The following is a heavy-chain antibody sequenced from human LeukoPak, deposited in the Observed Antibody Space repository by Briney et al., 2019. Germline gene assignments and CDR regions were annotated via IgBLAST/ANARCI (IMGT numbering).Heavy chain of an antibody. J-gene: IGHJ4*02. Sequence: PSETLSLTCTVSGYSISSGYYWGWIRQPPRKGLEWIGSIYHSGGTYYNPSLKSRVTISVDTSKNQFSLKLSSVTAADTAVYYCARGGDFWSGYYSLVFDYWGQGTLVTASS. CDR1: GYSISSGYY. D-gene: IGHD3-3*01. CDR3: ARGGDFWSGYYSLVFDY. V-gene: IGHV4-38-2*02. CDR2: IYHSGGT.